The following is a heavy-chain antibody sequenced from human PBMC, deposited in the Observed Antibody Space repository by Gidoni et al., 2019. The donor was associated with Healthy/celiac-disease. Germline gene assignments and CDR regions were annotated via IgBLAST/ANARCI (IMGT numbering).Heavy chain of an antibody. Sequence: QVQLVESGGGVVHPGRSLRLSCAASAFTFSSYGMHWVRQAPGKGLEWVAVISYDGSNKYYADSVKGRFTISRDNSKNTLYLQMNSLRAEDTAVYYCAKDSIWSGYTYFDYWGQGTLVTVSS. J-gene: IGHJ4*02. V-gene: IGHV3-30*18. CDR3: AKDSIWSGYTYFDY. CDR2: ISYDGSNK. D-gene: IGHD3-3*01. CDR1: AFTFSSYG.